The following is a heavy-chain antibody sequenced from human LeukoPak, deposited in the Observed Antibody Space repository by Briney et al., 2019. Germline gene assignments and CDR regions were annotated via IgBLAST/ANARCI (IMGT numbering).Heavy chain of an antibody. J-gene: IGHJ5*02. Sequence: SETLSLTCAVYGGSFSGYYWSWIRQPPGKGLEWIGEINHSGSTNYNPSIKSRVTISVDTSKNQFSLKLSSVTAADTAVYYCARRGWPPGWFDPWGQGTLVTVSS. V-gene: IGHV4-34*01. CDR1: GGSFSGYY. D-gene: IGHD1-26*01. CDR2: INHSGST. CDR3: ARRGWPPGWFDP.